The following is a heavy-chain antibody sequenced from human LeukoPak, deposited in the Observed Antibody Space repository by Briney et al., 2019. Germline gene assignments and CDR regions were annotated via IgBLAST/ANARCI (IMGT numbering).Heavy chain of an antibody. CDR3: AIDGGGFDY. CDR1: GGSITSNY. D-gene: IGHD3-16*01. Sequence: SETLSLTCSVSGGSITSNYWSWIRQPPGKGLEWIGYIYYSGSTNYNPSLKSRLTMSVDTSKNQFSLKLSSVTAADAAVYYCAIDGGGFDYWGQGTLVTVSS. J-gene: IGHJ4*02. CDR2: IYYSGST. V-gene: IGHV4-59*01.